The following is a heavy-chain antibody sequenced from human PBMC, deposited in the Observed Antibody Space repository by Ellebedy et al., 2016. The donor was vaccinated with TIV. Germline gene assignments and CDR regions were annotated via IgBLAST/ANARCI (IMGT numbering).Heavy chain of an antibody. D-gene: IGHD5-24*01. Sequence: GESLKISCQASGYSFTSYWITRARQMPGNGLDWPRRIHLGDSSTNYSPSFQGHVTISAYKSISTAYLQWSSLKASDTAMYFCARVADGRYEGQAHNFDYWGQGTPVTVS. V-gene: IGHV5-10-1*01. CDR1: GYSFTSYW. J-gene: IGHJ4*02. CDR3: ARVADGRYEGQAHNFDY. CDR2: IHLGDSST.